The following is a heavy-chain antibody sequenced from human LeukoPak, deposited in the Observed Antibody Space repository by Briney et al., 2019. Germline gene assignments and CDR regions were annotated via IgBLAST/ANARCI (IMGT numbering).Heavy chain of an antibody. V-gene: IGHV3-23*01. CDR3: AKDIGTGIAAAGAFDY. CDR1: GFTFSSYA. J-gene: IGHJ4*02. Sequence: PGGSLRLSCAASGFTFSSYAMSWVRQAPGKGLEWVSAISGSGGSTYYADSVKGRFTISRDNSKNTLYLQMNSLRAEDTAVYYCAKDIGTGIAAAGAFDYWGQGTLVTVSS. D-gene: IGHD6-13*01. CDR2: ISGSGGST.